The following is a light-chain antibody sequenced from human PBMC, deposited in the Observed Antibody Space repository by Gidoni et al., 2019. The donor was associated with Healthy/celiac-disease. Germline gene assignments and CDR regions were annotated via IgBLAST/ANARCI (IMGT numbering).Light chain of an antibody. Sequence: DIVLTQSPATLSLSPGERATLSCRASQSVSSYLAWYQQKPGQAPRLLIYDASSGSGTDFTLTISSLEPEDFAVYYCQQRSNWPSGTFGQGTKLEIK. CDR1: QSVSSY. CDR3: QQRSNWPSGT. CDR2: DAS. J-gene: IGKJ2*01. V-gene: IGKV3-11*01.